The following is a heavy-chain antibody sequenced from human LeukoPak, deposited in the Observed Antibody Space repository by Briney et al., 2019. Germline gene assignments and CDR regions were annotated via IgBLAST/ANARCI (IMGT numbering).Heavy chain of an antibody. Sequence: GGSLRLSCAASGFTFSSYAMSWVRQAPGKGLEWASAISGSGGSTYYADSVKGRFTISRDNSKNTLYLQMNSLRAEDTAVYYCAKDSLYGDYVSFDYWGQGTLVTVSS. J-gene: IGHJ4*02. CDR2: ISGSGGST. V-gene: IGHV3-23*01. CDR3: AKDSLYGDYVSFDY. CDR1: GFTFSSYA. D-gene: IGHD4-17*01.